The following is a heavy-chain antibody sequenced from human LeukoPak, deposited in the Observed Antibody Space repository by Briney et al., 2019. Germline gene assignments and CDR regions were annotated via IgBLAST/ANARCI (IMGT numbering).Heavy chain of an antibody. J-gene: IGHJ4*02. Sequence: SETLSLTCAVSGGSISSGGYSWSWIRQPPGKGLEWIGYIYHSGSTYYNPSLKSRVTISVDRSKNQFSLKLSSVTAAGTAVYYCARGPQTGYSSSWYLNWGQGTLVTVSS. V-gene: IGHV4-30-2*01. CDR1: GGSISSGGYS. D-gene: IGHD6-13*01. CDR2: IYHSGST. CDR3: ARGPQTGYSSSWYLN.